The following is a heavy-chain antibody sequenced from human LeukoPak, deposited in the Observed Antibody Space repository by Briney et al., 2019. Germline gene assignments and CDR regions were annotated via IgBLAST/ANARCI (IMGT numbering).Heavy chain of an antibody. CDR2: ISSSSSYI. J-gene: IGHJ4*02. D-gene: IGHD3-22*01. V-gene: IGHV3-21*01. CDR1: GFTFGSYS. CDR3: AREDDSSGYPYDY. Sequence: GGSLRLSCAASGFTFGSYSMNWVRQAPGKGLEWVSSISSSSSYIYYADSVKGGFTISRDNAKHSLYLQMNSLRAEDTAVYYRAREDDSSGYPYDYWGQGTLVTVSS.